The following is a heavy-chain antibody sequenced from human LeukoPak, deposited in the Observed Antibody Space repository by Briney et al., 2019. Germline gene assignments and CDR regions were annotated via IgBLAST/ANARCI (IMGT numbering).Heavy chain of an antibody. CDR3: ARDRTFGGVIAAQHDY. V-gene: IGHV1-69*04. D-gene: IGHD3-16*02. J-gene: IGHJ4*02. CDR1: GGTFSSYA. CDR2: IIPIFGIA. Sequence: GSSVEVSCKASGGTFSSYAISWVRQAPGQGLEWMGRIIPIFGIANYAQKFQGRVTITADKSTSTAYMELSSLRSEDTAVYYCARDRTFGGVIAAQHDYWGQGTLVTVSS.